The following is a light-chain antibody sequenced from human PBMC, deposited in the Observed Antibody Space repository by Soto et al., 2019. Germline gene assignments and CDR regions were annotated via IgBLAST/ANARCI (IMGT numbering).Light chain of an antibody. Sequence: QSALTQPPSASGSPGQSVTISCTGSSSDVGGYNYVSWYQQHPGKAPTLMTYEVNKRPSGVPDRFSGSKSGSTASLTVSGLQAEDEADYYCSSYAGSTVFVFGTGTKVTVL. CDR2: EVN. V-gene: IGLV2-8*01. CDR1: SSDVGGYNY. J-gene: IGLJ1*01. CDR3: SSYAGSTVFV.